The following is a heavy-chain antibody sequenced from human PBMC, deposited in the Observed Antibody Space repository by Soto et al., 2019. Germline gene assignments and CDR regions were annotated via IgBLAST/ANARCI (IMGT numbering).Heavy chain of an antibody. D-gene: IGHD4-17*01. Sequence: EVQLVESGGGLVQPGGSLRLSCAASGFTFRTYGMNWVRQAPGKGLEWISYISGDSRITYYADSVKGRFTISRDYADNSLLLQMYSLRAEDTDLYYCAGDLKSYGDTLQGFDSWGQGTLVTVSS. CDR2: ISGDSRIT. J-gene: IGHJ4*02. CDR1: GFTFRTYG. CDR3: AGDLKSYGDTLQGFDS. V-gene: IGHV3-48*01.